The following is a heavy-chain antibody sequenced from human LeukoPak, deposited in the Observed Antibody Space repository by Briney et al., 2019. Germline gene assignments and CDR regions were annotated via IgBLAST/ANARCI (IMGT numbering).Heavy chain of an antibody. CDR3: AKVKDTSGSRFDY. D-gene: IGHD3-22*01. CDR1: GFTFRSYD. Sequence: PGGSLRLSCAASGFTFRSYDMSWVRQAPGKGLEWVSDITGTGGNTYYADSVKGRFTISRDNSKNTLYPQMNSLRDEDTAVYYCAKVKDTSGSRFDYWGQGTLVTVSS. J-gene: IGHJ4*02. CDR2: ITGTGGNT. V-gene: IGHV3-23*01.